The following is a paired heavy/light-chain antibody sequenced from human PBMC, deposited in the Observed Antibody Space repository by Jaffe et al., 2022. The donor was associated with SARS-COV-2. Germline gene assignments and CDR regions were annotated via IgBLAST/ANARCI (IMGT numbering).Light chain of an antibody. Sequence: DIQMTQSPSSLSASVGDRVTITCRASQSISSYLNWYQQKPGKAPKLLIYAASSLQRGVPSRFSGSGSGTDFTLTISSLQREDFATYFCQQNHNTPYTFGQGTTLEIK. CDR3: QQNHNTPYT. CDR2: AAS. V-gene: IGKV1-39*01. J-gene: IGKJ2*01. CDR1: QSISSY.
Heavy chain of an antibody. Sequence: QVQLQESGPGLVKPSETLSLTCTVSGGSISDYYLSWIRQPPGKGLEWIGYIYYSGSTSYNPSLTSRVTISVDTSKNQFSLKLSSVTAADTAVYYCARQLSGYYYFDYWGQGTLVTVSS. V-gene: IGHV4-59*01. CDR3: ARQLSGYYYFDY. CDR1: GGSISDYY. J-gene: IGHJ4*02. D-gene: IGHD5-12*01. CDR2: IYYSGST.